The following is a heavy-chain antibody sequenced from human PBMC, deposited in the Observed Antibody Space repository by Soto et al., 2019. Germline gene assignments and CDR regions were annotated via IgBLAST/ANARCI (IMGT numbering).Heavy chain of an antibody. D-gene: IGHD4-17*01. V-gene: IGHV4-59*01. CDR3: AKHDYGDYDAFDI. Sequence: SETLSLTCTVSGGSISSYYWSWIRQPPGKGLEWIGYIYYSGSTNYNPSLKSRVTISVDTSKNQFSLKLSSVTAADTAVYYCAKHDYGDYDAFDIWGQGTMVTVSS. CDR2: IYYSGST. CDR1: GGSISSYY. J-gene: IGHJ3*02.